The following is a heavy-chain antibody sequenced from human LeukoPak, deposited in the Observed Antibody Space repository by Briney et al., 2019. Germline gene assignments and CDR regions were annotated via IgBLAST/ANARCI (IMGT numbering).Heavy chain of an antibody. CDR3: ARARTYHSSGWYLDRLPGSYYFDY. V-gene: IGHV1-2*02. CDR2: INPNSGGT. Sequence: ASVKVSCKASGYTFNHNYLHWVRQAPGQGLEWMGWINPNSGGTNYAQKFQGRVTMTRDTSISTAYMELSRLRSDDTAVYYCARARTYHSSGWYLDRLPGSYYFDYWGQGTLVTVSS. CDR1: GYTFNHNY. J-gene: IGHJ4*02. D-gene: IGHD6-19*01.